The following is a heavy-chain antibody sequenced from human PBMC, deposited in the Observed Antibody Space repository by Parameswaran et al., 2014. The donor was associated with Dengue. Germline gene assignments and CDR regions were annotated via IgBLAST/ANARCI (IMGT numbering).Heavy chain of an antibody. V-gene: IGHV4-34*01. D-gene: IGHD6-19*01. J-gene: IGHJ4*02. Sequence: PGKGLEWIGEINHSGSTNYNPSLKSRVTISVDTSKNQFSLKLSSVTAADTAVYHCARVNGYSSGWYGYWGQGTLVTVSS. CDR2: INHSGST. CDR3: ARVNGYSSGWYGY.